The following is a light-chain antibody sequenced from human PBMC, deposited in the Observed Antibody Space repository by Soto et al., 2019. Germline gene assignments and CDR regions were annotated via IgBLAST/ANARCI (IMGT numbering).Light chain of an antibody. CDR3: QQRSNWPSIT. CDR2: DAS. V-gene: IGKV3-11*01. Sequence: DIVIPQSPDSLAVSLGARATINCQSSQSVSSHLAWYQQKRGQAPRLLMYDASTRATGIPARFSGSGSGTDFTLTISSLEPEDSAVYYCQQRSNWPSITFGQGTRLEIK. CDR1: QSVSSH. J-gene: IGKJ5*01.